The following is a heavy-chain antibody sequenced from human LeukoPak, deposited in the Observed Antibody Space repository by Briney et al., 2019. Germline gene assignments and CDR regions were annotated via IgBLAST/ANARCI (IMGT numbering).Heavy chain of an antibody. CDR2: IYTSGST. Sequence: KPSETLSLTCAVSVYSISSGYYWSWIRQPAGKGLEWIGRIYTSGSTNYNPSLKSRVTISVDTSKNQFSLKLSSVTAADTAVYYCARRAIVGAENAFDIWGQGTMVTVSS. V-gene: IGHV4-61*02. J-gene: IGHJ3*02. CDR3: ARRAIVGAENAFDI. CDR1: VYSISSGYY. D-gene: IGHD1-26*01.